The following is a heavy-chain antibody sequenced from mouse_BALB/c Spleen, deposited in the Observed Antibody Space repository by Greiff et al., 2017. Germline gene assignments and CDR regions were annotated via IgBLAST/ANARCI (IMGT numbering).Heavy chain of an antibody. V-gene: IGHV2-6-2*01. CDR3: ARHAYDGYYVEYAMDY. CDR2: IWSDGST. CDR1: GFSLTSYG. J-gene: IGHJ4*01. Sequence: VKLMESGPDLVAPSQSLSITCTVSGFSLTSYGVHWVRQPPGKGLEWLVVIWSDGSTTYNSALKSRLSISKDNSKSQVFLKMNSLQTDDTAMYYCARHAYDGYYVEYAMDYWGQGTSVTVSS. D-gene: IGHD2-3*01.